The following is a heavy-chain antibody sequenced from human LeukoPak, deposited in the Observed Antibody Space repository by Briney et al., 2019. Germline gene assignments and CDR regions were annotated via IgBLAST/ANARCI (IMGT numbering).Heavy chain of an antibody. CDR1: GYTFTSYG. CDR3: ARGGPDIVVVPAAIIFDY. J-gene: IGHJ4*02. D-gene: IGHD2-2*02. Sequence: ASVKVSCKASGYTFTSYGISWVRQAPGQGLEWMGWISAYNGNTNYAQKLQGRVTMTTDTSTSTAYMELRSLRSDDTAVYYCARGGPDIVVVPAAIIFDYWGQGTLVTVSS. V-gene: IGHV1-18*01. CDR2: ISAYNGNT.